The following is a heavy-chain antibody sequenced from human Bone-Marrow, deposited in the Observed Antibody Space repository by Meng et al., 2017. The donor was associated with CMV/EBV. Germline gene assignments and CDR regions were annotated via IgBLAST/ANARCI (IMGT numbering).Heavy chain of an antibody. CDR1: GGSISSYY. CDR2: IYYSGST. Sequence: SEPLSLTCTVAGGSISSYYWSWIRQPPGKGLEWIGYIYYSGSTNYNPSLKSRVTISGDTSKNQFSLKLSSVTPADTAVYYCASFVYYGYGMDVWGQGTTVTVSS. V-gene: IGHV4-59*01. CDR3: ASFVYYGYGMDV. D-gene: IGHD3-3*01. J-gene: IGHJ6*02.